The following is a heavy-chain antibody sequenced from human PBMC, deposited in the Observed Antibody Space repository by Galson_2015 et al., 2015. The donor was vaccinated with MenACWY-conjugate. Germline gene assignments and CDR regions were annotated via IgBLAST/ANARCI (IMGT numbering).Heavy chain of an antibody. CDR3: ARDRHCSGTDC. J-gene: IGHJ4*02. Sequence: SLRLSCAASGFIFNNYWMYWVRLAPGKGLVWVSQIHPDGSLTTYADSVKGRFTMSRDNAKSTLYLQMNSLRAEDTAVYYCARDRHCSGTDCWGQGTLVTVSS. CDR2: IHPDGSLT. CDR1: GFIFNNYW. V-gene: IGHV3-74*03. D-gene: IGHD2-2*01.